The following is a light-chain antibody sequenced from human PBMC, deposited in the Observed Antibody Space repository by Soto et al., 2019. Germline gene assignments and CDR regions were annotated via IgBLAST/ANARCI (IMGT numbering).Light chain of an antibody. Sequence: ETVLTQSPATLSLSPGERATLSCRASRSISTYLAWYQQKPGQAPRVLIYDASTRATGIPDRFSGSGSGTDFTLTISRLEPEDFAVYYCQQYGSSPWTFGQGTKVDIK. CDR1: RSISTY. J-gene: IGKJ1*01. CDR3: QQYGSSPWT. CDR2: DAS. V-gene: IGKV3-20*01.